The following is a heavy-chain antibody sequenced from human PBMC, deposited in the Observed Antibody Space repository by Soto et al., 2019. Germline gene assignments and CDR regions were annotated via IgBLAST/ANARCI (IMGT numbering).Heavy chain of an antibody. D-gene: IGHD3-22*01. J-gene: IGHJ4*02. CDR3: ANDLYYYDSSGYYGFAY. Sequence: PGGSLRLSCAASGFTFSSYGMHWVRQAPGKGLEWVAVISYDGSNKYYADSVKGRFTISRDNSKNTLYLQMNSLRAEDTAVYYCANDLYYYDSSGYYGFAYWGQGTLVTVSS. CDR2: ISYDGSNK. V-gene: IGHV3-30*18. CDR1: GFTFSSYG.